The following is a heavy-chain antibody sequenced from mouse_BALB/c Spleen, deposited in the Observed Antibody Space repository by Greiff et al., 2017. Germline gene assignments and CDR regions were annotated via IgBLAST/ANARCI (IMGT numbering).Heavy chain of an antibody. D-gene: IGHD6-1*01. CDR2: IDPENGNT. Sequence: VQLQQSGAELVRPGALVKLSCKASGFNIKDDYMHWVKQRPEQGLEWIGWIDPENGNTIYDPKFQGKASITADTSSNTAYLQLSSLTSEDTAVYYCARSQPGFAYWGQGTLVTVSA. J-gene: IGHJ3*01. CDR1: GFNIKDDY. V-gene: IGHV14-1*02. CDR3: ARSQPGFAY.